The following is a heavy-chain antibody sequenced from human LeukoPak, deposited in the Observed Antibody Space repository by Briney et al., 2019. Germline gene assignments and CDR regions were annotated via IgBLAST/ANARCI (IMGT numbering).Heavy chain of an antibody. CDR2: IRYDGSNK. J-gene: IGHJ4*02. V-gene: IGHV3-30*02. Sequence: GGSLRLSCAASGFTFSSYGMHWVRQAPGKGLEWVAFIRYDGSNKYYADSVKGRFTISRDNPKNTLYLQMNSLRAEDTAVYYCAKDQDYYGSGSYYIAPDYWGQGTLVTVSS. CDR3: AKDQDYYGSGSYYIAPDY. CDR1: GFTFSSYG. D-gene: IGHD3-10*01.